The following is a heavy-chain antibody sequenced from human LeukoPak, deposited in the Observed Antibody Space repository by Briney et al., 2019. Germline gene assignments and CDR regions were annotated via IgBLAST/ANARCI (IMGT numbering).Heavy chain of an antibody. CDR1: GFTFSSYS. J-gene: IGHJ4*02. D-gene: IGHD6-19*01. CDR2: ISSSSSYI. CDR3: ARGATGSFRYSSGWPGDS. V-gene: IGHV3-21*06. Sequence: GGSLRLSCAASGFTFSSYSMNWVRQAPGKGLEWVSSISSSSSYIYYADSVKGRFTIPRDNAKNSLYLQMTSLRAEDTAVFYCARGATGSFRYSSGWPGDSWGQGTLVTVSS.